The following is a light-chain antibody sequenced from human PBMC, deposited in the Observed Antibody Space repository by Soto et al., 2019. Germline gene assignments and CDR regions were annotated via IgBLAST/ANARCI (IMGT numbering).Light chain of an antibody. CDR1: QDINNY. V-gene: IGKV1-33*01. CDR3: HQYDSLPPP. CDR2: DAT. J-gene: IGKJ5*01. Sequence: DIHMTKSSSSLSASVGASVTITFQASQDINNYLNWYQQKPGKAPKLLIFDATNLETGVPSRFSGGGSRTHFSFTISSLQPEDFATYYCHQYDSLPPPLGQGTRLEI.